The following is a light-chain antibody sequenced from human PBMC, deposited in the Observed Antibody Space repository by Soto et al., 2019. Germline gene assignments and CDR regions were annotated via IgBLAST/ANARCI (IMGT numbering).Light chain of an antibody. Sequence: ESVLTQSPGTLSLSPGERATLSCRASQSVSSGYLAWYQQKPGQAPRLLIYGASSRATGIPDRFSGSGSGTHFTLTISGLEPEDFAVYYCQQFRTFGPGTKVDIK. CDR2: GAS. CDR3: QQFRT. CDR1: QSVSSGY. J-gene: IGKJ3*01. V-gene: IGKV3-20*01.